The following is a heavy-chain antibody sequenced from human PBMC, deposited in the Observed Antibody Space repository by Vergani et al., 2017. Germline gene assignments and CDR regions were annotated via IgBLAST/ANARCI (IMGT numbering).Heavy chain of an antibody. Sequence: QVQLHESGPGLVKPSQTLSLTCTVSGGSITSGSFYWSWIRQPAGKGLEWIGRIHSSGTTNYNPSLKSRVTLSVDTSKNQLSLRMTSVTAADTAVYYCARDSWTSKRRGVYWFDSWGQGTQVSVSS. D-gene: IGHD3-10*01. V-gene: IGHV4-61*02. J-gene: IGHJ5*02. CDR2: IHSSGTT. CDR1: GGSITSGSFY. CDR3: ARDSWTSKRRGVYWFDS.